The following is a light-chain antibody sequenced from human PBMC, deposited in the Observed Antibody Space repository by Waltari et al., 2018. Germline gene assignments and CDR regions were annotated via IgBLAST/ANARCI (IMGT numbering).Light chain of an antibody. CDR1: PGSIGGSY. CDR2: EDY. J-gene: IGLJ3*02. CDR3: QSYDNDNVV. V-gene: IGLV6-57*03. Sequence: NFILTQTHSVSESPGKPVTISCTPTPGSIGGSYAQWYQQRPGSAPTTVIYEDYQRPSGVPERFSGSIDSSSNSAYVTISGLKPEDEADYYCQSYDNDNVVFGGGTRLTVL.